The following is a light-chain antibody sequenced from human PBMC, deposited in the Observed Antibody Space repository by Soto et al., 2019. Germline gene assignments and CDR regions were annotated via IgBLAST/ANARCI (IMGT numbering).Light chain of an antibody. CDR3: QQYYSYPTIT. CDR1: QGISSY. Sequence: AIRMTQSPSSLSASTGDRVTITCRASQGISSYLAWYQQKPGKAPKLLIYAASTLQSGVPSRFSGSGCGTDFTLTISCLQSEDFSTYYCQQYYSYPTITFGPGTKVDIK. J-gene: IGKJ3*01. CDR2: AAS. V-gene: IGKV1-8*01.